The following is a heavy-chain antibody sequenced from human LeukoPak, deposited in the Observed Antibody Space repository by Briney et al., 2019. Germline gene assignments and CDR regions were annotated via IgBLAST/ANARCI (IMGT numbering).Heavy chain of an antibody. CDR1: GYTFTSYG. V-gene: IGHV1-18*01. CDR3: ARGSWDHEYYFHY. D-gene: IGHD6-13*01. J-gene: IGHJ4*02. CDR2: ISAYNGNT. Sequence: ASVKVSCKASGYTFTSYGISWVRQAPGQGLEWMGWISAYNGNTNYAQKFQGRVTMTRDTSTSTVYMELSSLRSEDTAVYYCARGSWDHEYYFHYWGQGTLVTVSS.